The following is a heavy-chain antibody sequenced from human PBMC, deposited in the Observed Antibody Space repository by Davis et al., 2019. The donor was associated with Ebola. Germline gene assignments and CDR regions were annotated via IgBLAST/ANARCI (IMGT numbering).Heavy chain of an antibody. J-gene: IGHJ4*02. CDR3: ARGHNYAHEY. CDR2: VILKSGAT. CDR1: GYTFTDYN. Sequence: ASVKVSCKASGYTFTDYNIHWMRQAPGQGLEWLGQVILKSGATNDAQKFQGRVTMTREKSIRTGYMELSSLRYDDTADYYCARGHNYAHEYWGQGTLVTVSS. D-gene: IGHD4-11*01. V-gene: IGHV1-2*06.